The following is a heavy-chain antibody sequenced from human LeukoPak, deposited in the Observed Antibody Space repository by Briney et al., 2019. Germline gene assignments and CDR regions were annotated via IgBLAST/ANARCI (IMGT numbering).Heavy chain of an antibody. J-gene: IGHJ4*02. CDR3: ARVVGYCSGASCYSSSFDY. V-gene: IGHV1-69*01. D-gene: IGHD2-15*01. Sequence: GSSVKVSFKAAGGTFSSCAISWVRQAPGQGLEWMGGIIPIFGTANYAQKFQGRVTITADESTSTAYMELSSLRSEDTAVYYCARVVGYCSGASCYSSSFDYWGQGTLVTVSS. CDR1: GGTFSSCA. CDR2: IIPIFGTA.